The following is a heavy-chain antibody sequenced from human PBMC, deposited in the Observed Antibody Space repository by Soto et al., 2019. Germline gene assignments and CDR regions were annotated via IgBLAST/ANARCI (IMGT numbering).Heavy chain of an antibody. V-gene: IGHV3-21*01. Sequence: GGSLRLSCAASGFTFISYSMNWVRQAPGKGLEWVSSISSSSSYKYYADSMKGRFTISRDNAKNSLYLQMNSLRAEDTAVYYCARGDPVVVPADFFYGFDYWGQGILVTVSS. D-gene: IGHD2-2*01. CDR2: ISSSSSYK. J-gene: IGHJ4*02. CDR1: GFTFISYS. CDR3: ARGDPVVVPADFFYGFDY.